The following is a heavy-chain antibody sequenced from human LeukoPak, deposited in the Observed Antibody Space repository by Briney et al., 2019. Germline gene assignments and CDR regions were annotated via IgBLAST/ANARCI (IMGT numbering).Heavy chain of an antibody. V-gene: IGHV7-4-1*02. CDR2: INTNTGNP. D-gene: IGHD6-19*01. CDR3: ARDVVTAVAGTDNWFDP. CDR1: GYTFTSYG. J-gene: IGHJ5*02. Sequence: ASVKVSCKASGYTFTSYGISWVRQAPGQGLEWMGWINTNTGNPTYAQGFTGRFVFSLDTSVSTAYLQISSLKAEDTAVYYCARDVVTAVAGTDNWFDPWGQGTLVTVSS.